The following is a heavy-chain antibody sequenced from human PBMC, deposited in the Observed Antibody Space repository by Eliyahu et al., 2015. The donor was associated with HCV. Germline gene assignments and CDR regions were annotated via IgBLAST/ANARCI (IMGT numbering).Heavy chain of an antibody. D-gene: IGHD3/OR15-3a*01. CDR3: ARVDRSYYGMDV. CDR1: GGSXRXSXW. V-gene: IGHV4-4*02. Sequence: QVKLQESGPGLVKPSGTLSLSCAVSGGSXRXSXWWXWVRXXXVKGLEWXGEVFHSGHTNYNPSFKSRVIISVDKSKNQFSLNLTSVTAADTAVYYCARVDRSYYGMDVWGEGTTVIVSS. J-gene: IGHJ6*02. CDR2: VFHSGHT.